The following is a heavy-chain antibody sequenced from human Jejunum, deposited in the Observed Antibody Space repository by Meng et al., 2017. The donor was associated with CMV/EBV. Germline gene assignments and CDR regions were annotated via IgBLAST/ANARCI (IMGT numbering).Heavy chain of an antibody. V-gene: IGHV1-69*11. CDR3: ARGFSNGYLPFDY. Sequence: VQLGLYGTEVKKPGSSVTVSCKSSGDVFKNYALNWVRQAPGQGLEWMGGIIAVLKTPTYAQKFRGRLTITADESTGTTYMDLTSLTSEDTAVYYCARGFSNGYLPFDYWGQGTLVTVSS. J-gene: IGHJ4*02. CDR1: GDVFKNYA. D-gene: IGHD3-22*01. CDR2: IIAVLKTP.